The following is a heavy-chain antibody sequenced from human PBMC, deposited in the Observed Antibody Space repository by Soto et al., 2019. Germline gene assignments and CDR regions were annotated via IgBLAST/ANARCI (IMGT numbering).Heavy chain of an antibody. CDR3: ARRVLRATWVDY. Sequence: QVQLQQWGAGLLKPSETLSLTCAVYGGSFSGYYWSWIRQPPGKGLEWIGEINHSGSTNYNPSLKSRVTISVDTSKNQFSLKLSSVTAADTAVYYCARRVLRATWVDYRGQGTLVTVSS. CDR2: INHSGST. D-gene: IGHD5-12*01. J-gene: IGHJ4*02. V-gene: IGHV4-34*01. CDR1: GGSFSGYY.